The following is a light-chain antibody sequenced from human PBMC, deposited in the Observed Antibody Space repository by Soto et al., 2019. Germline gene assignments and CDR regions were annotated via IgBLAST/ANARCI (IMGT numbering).Light chain of an antibody. Sequence: QSVLIQPASVSGSPGQSITIFCTGTSSDVGGSNYASWYQHHPHRAPKLLIYAVNYRPSGVSNRSSGSKSGNTASLTISGLQAEDEADYYCSSYTASNTLEVFGIGTKVTVL. V-gene: IGLV2-14*01. CDR3: SSYTASNTLEV. J-gene: IGLJ1*01. CDR1: SSDVGGSNY. CDR2: AVN.